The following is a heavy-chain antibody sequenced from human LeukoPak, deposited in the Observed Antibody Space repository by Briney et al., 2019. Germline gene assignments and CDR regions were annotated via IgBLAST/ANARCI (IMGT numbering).Heavy chain of an antibody. CDR1: GGTFSSYA. CDR2: IIPMLGIA. V-gene: IGHV1-69*04. CDR3: ARGPVVVPAAMSP. J-gene: IGHJ3*01. D-gene: IGHD2-2*01. Sequence: ASVKVSCKASGGTFSSYAISWVRQAPGQGLEWMGRIIPMLGIANYAQKFQGRVTITADKSTSTAYMELSSLRSEDTAVYYCARGPVVVPAAMSPWGQGTMVTVSS.